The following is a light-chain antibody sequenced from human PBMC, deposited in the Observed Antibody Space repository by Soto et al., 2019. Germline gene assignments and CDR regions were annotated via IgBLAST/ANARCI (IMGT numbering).Light chain of an antibody. V-gene: IGKV3-15*01. Sequence: EIVMTQSPATLSVSPGERATLSCRASQSVSSNLAWYQQKPGQAPRLLIYGASTRATGIPARFSGSGSGTEFTLTISSLQSEDFAVYYCQKYNNWPPTFGQGTKVDIK. J-gene: IGKJ1*01. CDR1: QSVSSN. CDR2: GAS. CDR3: QKYNNWPPT.